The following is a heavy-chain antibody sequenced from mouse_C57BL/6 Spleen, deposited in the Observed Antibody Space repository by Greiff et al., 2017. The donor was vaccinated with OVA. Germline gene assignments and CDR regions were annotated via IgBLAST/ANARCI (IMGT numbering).Heavy chain of an antibody. CDR3: ARDTTVVAEAY. J-gene: IGHJ3*01. D-gene: IGHD1-1*01. CDR1: GYTFTSYW. CDR2: IHPNSGST. Sequence: QVQLKQPGAELVKPGASVKLSCKASGYTFTSYWMHWVKQRPGQGLEWIGMIHPNSGSTNYNEKFKSKATLTVDKSSSTAYMQRSSLTSEDSAVYYCARDTTVVAEAYWGQGTLVTVSA. V-gene: IGHV1-64*01.